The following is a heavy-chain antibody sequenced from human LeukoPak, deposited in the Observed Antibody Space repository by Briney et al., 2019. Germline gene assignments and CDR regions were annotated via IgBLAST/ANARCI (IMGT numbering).Heavy chain of an antibody. CDR2: IYYSGST. CDR1: GGSISSSY. Sequence: SETLSLTCTVSGGSISSSYWSWIRQPPGKGLEWIGYIYYSGSTNYNPSLKSRVTISVDTSKNQFSLKLSSVTAADTAVYYWARPRIAAAHDAFDIWGQRTMVTVSS. CDR3: ARPRIAAAHDAFDI. J-gene: IGHJ3*02. D-gene: IGHD6-13*01. V-gene: IGHV4-59*08.